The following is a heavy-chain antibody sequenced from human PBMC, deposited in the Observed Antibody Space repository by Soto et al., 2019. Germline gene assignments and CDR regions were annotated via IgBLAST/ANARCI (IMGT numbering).Heavy chain of an antibody. CDR1: GYTFTSYG. Sequence: ASAKVSCKAYGYTFTSYGIRWVRQAPGQGLEWMGWISAYNGNTNYAQKLQGRVTMTTDTSTSTACMELRSLRSDDTAVYYCARVLLWENWFDPWGQGTLVTVSS. CDR2: ISAYNGNT. D-gene: IGHD1-26*01. J-gene: IGHJ5*02. V-gene: IGHV1-18*04. CDR3: ARVLLWENWFDP.